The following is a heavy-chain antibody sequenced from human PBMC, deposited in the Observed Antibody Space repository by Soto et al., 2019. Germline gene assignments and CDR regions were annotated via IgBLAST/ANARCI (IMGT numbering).Heavy chain of an antibody. CDR3: AREMVCSGGSCSSGGMDV. Sequence: SVKVSCKASGGTFSSYAISWVRQAPGQGPEWMGGIIPIFGTANYAQKFQGRVTITADESTSTAYMELSSLRSEDTAVYYCAREMVCSGGSCSSGGMDVWGQGTTVTVSS. D-gene: IGHD2-15*01. CDR2: IIPIFGTA. V-gene: IGHV1-69*13. CDR1: GGTFSSYA. J-gene: IGHJ6*02.